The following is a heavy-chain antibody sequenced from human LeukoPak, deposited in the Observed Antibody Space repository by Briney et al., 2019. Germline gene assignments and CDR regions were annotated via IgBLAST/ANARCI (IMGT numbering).Heavy chain of an antibody. CDR3: ARGARITMVRGRSSAFDI. CDR1: GGSFSGYY. Sequence: SETLSLTCAVYGGSFSGYYWSWIRQPPGKGLEWIGEINHSGSTNYNPPLKSRVTISVDTSKNQFSLKLSSVTAADTAVYYCARGARITMVRGRSSAFDIWGQGTMVTVSS. CDR2: INHSGST. V-gene: IGHV4-34*01. J-gene: IGHJ3*02. D-gene: IGHD3-10*01.